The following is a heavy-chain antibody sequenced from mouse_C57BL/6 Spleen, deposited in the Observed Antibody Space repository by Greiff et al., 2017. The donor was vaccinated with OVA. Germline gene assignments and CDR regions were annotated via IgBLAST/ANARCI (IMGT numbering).Heavy chain of an antibody. CDR1: GYTFTSYG. Sequence: QVQLQQSGAELARPGASVKLSCKASGYTFTSYGISWVKQRTGQGLEWIGEIYPRSGNTYYNEKFKGKATLTADKSSSTAYMELRSLTSEDSAVYFCARYWDSSLYLDYWGQGTTLTVSS. CDR2: IYPRSGNT. V-gene: IGHV1-81*01. D-gene: IGHD4-1*01. CDR3: ARYWDSSLYLDY. J-gene: IGHJ2*01.